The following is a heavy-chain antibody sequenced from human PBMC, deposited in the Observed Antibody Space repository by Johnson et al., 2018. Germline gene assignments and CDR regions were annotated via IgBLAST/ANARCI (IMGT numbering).Heavy chain of an antibody. D-gene: IGHD4-11*01. V-gene: IGHV3-30*18. CDR1: GFTFSSDG. Sequence: QVQLVQSGGGVVHPGRSLRLSCAASGFTFSSDGMHWVRQAPGKGLEWGAVVSYDGSNEYYADVVKGLFTITRDNSKNTLYLQMNSLRAEDTAVYYCAKRTVTTTNYYYYGMDVWGQGTTVTVSS. CDR3: AKRTVTTTNYYYYGMDV. CDR2: VSYDGSNE. J-gene: IGHJ6*02.